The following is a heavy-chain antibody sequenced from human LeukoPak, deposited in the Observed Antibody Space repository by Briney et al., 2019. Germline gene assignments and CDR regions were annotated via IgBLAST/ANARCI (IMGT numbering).Heavy chain of an antibody. D-gene: IGHD6-19*01. V-gene: IGHV3-23*01. CDR3: AKAQSCGWYGAEYYYYGMDV. CDR2: ISGSGGST. J-gene: IGHJ6*02. Sequence: GGSLRLSCAASGFTFSSYAMSWVRQAPGKGLEWVSAISGSGGSTYYADSVKGRFTISRDNSKNTLYLQMNSLRAEDTAVYYCAKAQSCGWYGAEYYYYGMDVCGQGTTVTVSS. CDR1: GFTFSSYA.